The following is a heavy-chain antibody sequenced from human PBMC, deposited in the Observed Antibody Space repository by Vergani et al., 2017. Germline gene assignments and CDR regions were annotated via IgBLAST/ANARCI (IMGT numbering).Heavy chain of an antibody. CDR1: GITFKNAW. CDR2: IRSKNDGGTA. Sequence: EVQVVESGGGLIKPGGSLRLSCVVSGITFKNAWINWVRQAPGKGLEWIGRIRSKNDGGTADYAAPLKGRFTISRDDSKDSAFLLVNNLKTEDTAVYYCARPVGKRFLEWLGWFDPWGQGTLVTVSS. J-gene: IGHJ5*02. V-gene: IGHV3-15*01. D-gene: IGHD3-3*01. CDR3: ARPVGKRFLEWLGWFDP.